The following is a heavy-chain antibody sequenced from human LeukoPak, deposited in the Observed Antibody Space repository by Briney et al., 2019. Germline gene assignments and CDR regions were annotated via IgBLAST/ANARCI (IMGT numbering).Heavy chain of an antibody. CDR3: AKCLEHFDGFDY. CDR2: IRYDGGNE. D-gene: IGHD3-9*01. J-gene: IGHJ4*02. CDR1: GFTFRSYG. Sequence: PGGSLRLSCAASGFTFRSYGMHWVRQAPGKGLEWVAFIRYDGGNEYYADSVKGRFTISRDNSKNTLYLQMNGLRAEDTAVYSCAKCLEHFDGFDYWGQGTLVTVSS. V-gene: IGHV3-30*02.